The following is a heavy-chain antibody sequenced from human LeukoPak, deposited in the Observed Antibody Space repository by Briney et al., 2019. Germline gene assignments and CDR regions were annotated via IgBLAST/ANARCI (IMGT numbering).Heavy chain of an antibody. CDR1: GFILSNCA. J-gene: IGHJ4*02. CDR2: IDTKGTRT. D-gene: IGHD3-10*01. CDR3: ARGYYGSGSYSYY. Sequence: PGGSLRLSCAASGFILSNCAMTWVRQAPGKGLEWVSGIDTKGTRTYYADSVKGRFTISRDNAKNSLYLQMNSLRAEDTAVYYCARGYYGSGSYSYYWGQGTLVTVSS. V-gene: IGHV3-21*01.